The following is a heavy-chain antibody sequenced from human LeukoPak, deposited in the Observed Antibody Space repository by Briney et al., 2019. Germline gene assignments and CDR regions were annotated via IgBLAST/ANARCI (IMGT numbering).Heavy chain of an antibody. CDR1: GGTFSSYA. D-gene: IGHD2-2*02. CDR3: ALQSGYCSSTSCDMGFLDY. Sequence: PSVKVSCTASGGTFSSYAISWARQAPGQGLEWMGGLTPIFGTANYAQKFQGRVTITADESTSTAYMELSSLRSEDTAVYYCALQSGYCSSTSCDMGFLDYWGQGTLVTVSS. J-gene: IGHJ4*02. CDR2: LTPIFGTA. V-gene: IGHV1-69*13.